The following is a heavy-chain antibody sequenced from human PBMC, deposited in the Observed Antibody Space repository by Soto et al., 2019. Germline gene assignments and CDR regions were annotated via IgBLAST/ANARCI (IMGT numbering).Heavy chain of an antibody. CDR3: ARALTTRRSWYTPPSYYYYYGMDV. CDR2: IYYSGST. V-gene: IGHV4-30-4*01. Sequence: PSETLSLTCTVSGGSISSGDYYWSWIRQPPGEGLEWIGYIYYSGSTYYNPSLKSRVTISVDTSKNQFSLKLSSVTAADTAVYYCARALTTRRSWYTPPSYYYYYGMDVWGQGTTVTVSS. CDR1: GGSISSGDYY. D-gene: IGHD6-13*01. J-gene: IGHJ6*02.